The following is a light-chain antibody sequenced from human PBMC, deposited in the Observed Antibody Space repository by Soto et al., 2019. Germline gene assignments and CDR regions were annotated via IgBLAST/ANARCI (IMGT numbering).Light chain of an antibody. CDR3: QQYHNWPIP. CDR2: DAS. V-gene: IGKV3-15*01. J-gene: IGKJ5*01. Sequence: EIVMTQSPATLSVSPGERATLSCRASQSIISNLVWYQQKPGQAPRIIMYDASTRATGISARFSGSGSGTEFTLTISSLQSADFAVYYCQQYHNWPIPFGQGTRLEIK. CDR1: QSIISN.